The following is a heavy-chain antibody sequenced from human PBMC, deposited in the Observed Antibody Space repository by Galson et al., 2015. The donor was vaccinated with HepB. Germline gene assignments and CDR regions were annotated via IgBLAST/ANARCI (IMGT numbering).Heavy chain of an antibody. CDR3: ARRVPGIAAAGTFHLWYFDL. CDR2: IYHSGST. J-gene: IGHJ2*01. V-gene: IGHV4-38-2*02. D-gene: IGHD6-13*01. Sequence: ETLSLTCTVSGYSISSGYYWGWIRQPPGKGLEWIGSIYHSGSTYYNPSLKSRVTISVDTSKNQFSLKLSSVTAADTAVYYCARRVPGIAAAGTFHLWYFDLWGRGTLVTVSS. CDR1: GYSISSGYY.